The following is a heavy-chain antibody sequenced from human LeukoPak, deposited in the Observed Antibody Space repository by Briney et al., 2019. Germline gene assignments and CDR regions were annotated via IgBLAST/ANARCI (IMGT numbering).Heavy chain of an antibody. D-gene: IGHD3-10*01. J-gene: IGHJ4*02. V-gene: IGHV3-73*01. Sequence: GGSLRLPCAASGFTFSGSAMHWVRQASGKGLEWVGRIRSKANSYATAYAASVKGRFTISRDDSKNTAYLQMNSLKTEDTAVYYCTRWVDGSGSQFDYWGQGTLVTVSS. CDR1: GFTFSGSA. CDR2: IRSKANSYAT. CDR3: TRWVDGSGSQFDY.